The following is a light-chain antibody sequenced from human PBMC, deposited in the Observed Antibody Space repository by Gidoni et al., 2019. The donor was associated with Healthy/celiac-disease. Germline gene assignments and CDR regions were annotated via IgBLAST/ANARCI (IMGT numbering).Light chain of an antibody. V-gene: IGLV3-1*01. CDR3: QAWDSSTVV. CDR2: QDS. Sequence: SYELTHPPSLSVSPGQTASITCSGDKLGDKYACWYQQKPGQSPVLVIYQDSKRPSGIPERFSGSNSGNTDTLTISGTQAMDEADYYCQAWDSSTVVFGTGTKVTVL. CDR1: KLGDKY. J-gene: IGLJ1*01.